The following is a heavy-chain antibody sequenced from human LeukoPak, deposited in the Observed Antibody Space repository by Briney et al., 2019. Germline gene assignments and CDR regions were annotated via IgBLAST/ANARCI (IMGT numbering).Heavy chain of an antibody. CDR2: IKQDGSVI. Sequence: PGGSLRLSCAASGFTFSSYWMSWVRQAPGKGLEWVANIKQDGSVIYYVDSVKGRFTISRDNAKNSLYLQMNSLRAEDTAVYYCARVGHILSGFYDYYFDSWGQGTLVTVSS. V-gene: IGHV3-7*01. J-gene: IGHJ4*02. CDR1: GFTFSSYW. CDR3: ARVGHILSGFYDYYFDS. D-gene: IGHD3-9*01.